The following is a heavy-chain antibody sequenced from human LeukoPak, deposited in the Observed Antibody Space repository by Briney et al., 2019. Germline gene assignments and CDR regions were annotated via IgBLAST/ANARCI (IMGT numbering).Heavy chain of an antibody. CDR3: ARDSPTNYFDY. J-gene: IGHJ4*02. D-gene: IGHD1-14*01. CDR1: GGSISSGSYY. V-gene: IGHV4-61*02. CDR2: IYTSGST. Sequence: SQTLSLTCTVSGGSISSGSYYWTWIRQPAGKGLEWIGRIYTSGSTNYNPSLKSRVTISADTSKNQFSLKLSSVTAADTAVYYCARDSPTNYFDYWGQGTLVTVSS.